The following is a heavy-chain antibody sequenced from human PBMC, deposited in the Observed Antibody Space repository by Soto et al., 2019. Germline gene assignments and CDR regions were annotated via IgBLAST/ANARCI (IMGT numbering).Heavy chain of an antibody. J-gene: IGHJ4*02. CDR3: ARVSAFGVVIMGPHDY. Sequence: ASVKVSCKASGGTFSSYAISWVRHAPGQGLEWMGGIIPIFGTANYAQKFQGRVTITADESTSTAYMELSSLRSEDTAVYYCARVSAFGVVIMGPHDYWGQGTLVTVSS. V-gene: IGHV1-69*13. D-gene: IGHD3-3*01. CDR2: IIPIFGTA. CDR1: GGTFSSYA.